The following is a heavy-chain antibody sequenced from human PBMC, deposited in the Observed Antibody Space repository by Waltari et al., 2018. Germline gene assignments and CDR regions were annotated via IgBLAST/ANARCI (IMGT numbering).Heavy chain of an antibody. J-gene: IGHJ4*02. CDR3: ASGDFDSSGFPDS. Sequence: QVQLVQSGAEVKKPVSSVTGSCKASGCTFRSNPISWVRQAPGQGLEWMGGIIPIFDTVDYAQKFQGRVTITTDESTSTAYMELTSLRSEDTAVYYCASGDFDSSGFPDSWGQGTLVTVSS. D-gene: IGHD3-22*01. CDR1: GCTFRSNP. V-gene: IGHV1-69*05. CDR2: IIPIFDTV.